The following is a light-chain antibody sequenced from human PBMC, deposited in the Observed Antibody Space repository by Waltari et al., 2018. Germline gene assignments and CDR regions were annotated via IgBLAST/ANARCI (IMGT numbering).Light chain of an antibody. CDR2: WGS. V-gene: IGKV2-28*01. Sequence: EIVMTQSPLSLPVTPGAPASISCRSSQSLRHSNGINYLDWYLQKPGQSPQLLIYWGSDRASGVPDRFTGSGSGTDFTLKISRVEAEDVGVYYCMQSLQTPLTFGGGTKVEIK. J-gene: IGKJ4*01. CDR3: MQSLQTPLT. CDR1: QSLRHSNGINY.